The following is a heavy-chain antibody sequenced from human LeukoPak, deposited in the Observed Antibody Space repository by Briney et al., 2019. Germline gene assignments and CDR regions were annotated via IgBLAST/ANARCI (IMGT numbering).Heavy chain of an antibody. CDR2: ISYDGSNK. CDR3: ARDHDSSGYGGFDY. Sequence: GGSLRLSCAASGFTFSSYWMSWVRQAPGKGPEWVAVISYDGSNKYYADSVKGRSTISRDNSKNTLYLQMNSLRAEDTAVYYCARDHDSSGYGGFDYWGQGTLVTVSS. CDR1: GFTFSSYW. D-gene: IGHD3-22*01. J-gene: IGHJ4*02. V-gene: IGHV3-30*03.